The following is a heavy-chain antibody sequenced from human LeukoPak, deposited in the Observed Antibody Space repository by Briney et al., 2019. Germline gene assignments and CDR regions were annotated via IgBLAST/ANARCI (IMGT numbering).Heavy chain of an antibody. CDR1: GDSIRNYY. J-gene: IGHJ4*02. CDR2: ISYIGST. Sequence: SENLSLTCTVSGDSIRNYYWNWIRQPPGKGLEWIGYISYIGSTNYNPSLDSRVTISLDTSKNQFSLKLRSVTAADTAVYYCASSYTSDWSYYFHYWGQGALVTVSS. D-gene: IGHD6-19*01. V-gene: IGHV4-59*08. CDR3: ASSYTSDWSYYFHY.